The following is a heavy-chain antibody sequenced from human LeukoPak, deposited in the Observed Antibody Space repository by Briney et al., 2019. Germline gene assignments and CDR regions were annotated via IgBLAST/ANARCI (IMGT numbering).Heavy chain of an antibody. Sequence: AASVKVSCKASGYTFTSYYMHWVRQAPGQGLGWMGIINPSGGSTSYAQKFQGRVTMTGDTSTSTVYMELSSLRSEDTAVYYCARGPGENDFWSGYSDYWGQGTLVTVSS. CDR3: ARGPGENDFWSGYSDY. V-gene: IGHV1-46*01. J-gene: IGHJ4*02. CDR1: GYTFTSYY. CDR2: INPSGGST. D-gene: IGHD3-3*01.